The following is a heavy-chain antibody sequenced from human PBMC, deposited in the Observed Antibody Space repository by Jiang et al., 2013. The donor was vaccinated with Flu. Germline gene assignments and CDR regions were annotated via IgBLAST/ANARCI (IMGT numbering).Heavy chain of an antibody. CDR3: ARAIGGYSYGYVAY. CDR1: GDSFTSYG. CDR2: IIPIFGIE. Sequence: EVKKTGSSVKVSCKASGDSFTSYGISWVRQAPGQGLEWVGGIIPIFGIEEYAQKFQGRVTITADASTSTAYMELSSLRSEDTAVYYCARAIGGYSYGYVAYWGQGTLVTVSS. D-gene: IGHD5-18*01. V-gene: IGHV1-69*01. J-gene: IGHJ4*02.